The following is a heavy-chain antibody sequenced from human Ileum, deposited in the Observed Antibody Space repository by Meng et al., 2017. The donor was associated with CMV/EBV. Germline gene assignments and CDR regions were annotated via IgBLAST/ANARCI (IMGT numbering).Heavy chain of an antibody. CDR2: IHPTGTT. CDR1: GGSLTSYY. CDR3: ARAAARGVPVDL. D-gene: IGHD3-10*01. Sequence: PQASGPRLLRPSETLSLTCTVTGGSLTSYYWTWIRQPAGKGLEWIGRIHPTGTTDDNPSLRSRVSMSLDKSKNQFSLKLTSVTAADTAVYYCARAAARGVPVDLWGQGTLVTVSS. J-gene: IGHJ5*02. V-gene: IGHV4-4*07.